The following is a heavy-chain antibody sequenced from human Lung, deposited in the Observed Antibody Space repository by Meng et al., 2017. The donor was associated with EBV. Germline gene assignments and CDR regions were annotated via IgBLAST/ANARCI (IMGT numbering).Heavy chain of an antibody. CDR2: IDDSGST. V-gene: IGHV4-4*02. CDR1: GVSTSSNIR. J-gene: IGHJ4*02. CDR3: ARGKQDAWELLAY. D-gene: IGHD1-26*01. Sequence: QQQQQAAGPRLVTPSGTLSLSCGVSGVSTSSNIRWTWVRQPPGKGLEWIGDIDDSGSTNYNPSLNSRISISLDKSKNHFSLKVNSVTAADTAVYYCARGKQDAWELLAYWGQGALVTVSS.